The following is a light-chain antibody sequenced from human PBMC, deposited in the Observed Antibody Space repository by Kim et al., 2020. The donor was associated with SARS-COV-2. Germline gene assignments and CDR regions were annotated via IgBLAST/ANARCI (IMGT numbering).Light chain of an antibody. CDR1: KMGDKY. J-gene: IGLJ3*02. CDR3: QSWDSSTVV. CDR2: QDK. V-gene: IGLV3-1*01. Sequence: VSPGQAATITCSGAKMGDKYVSWYQQKTGQSPLLVIYQDKKRPSVIPERFSGSNSGNTATLTISGAQPLDEADYYCQSWDSSTVVFGGGTQLTVL.